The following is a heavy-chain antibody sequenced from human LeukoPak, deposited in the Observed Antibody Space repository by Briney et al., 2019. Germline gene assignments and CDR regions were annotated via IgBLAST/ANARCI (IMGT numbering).Heavy chain of an antibody. V-gene: IGHV1-46*01. D-gene: IGHD6-19*01. CDR1: GYTFTSYY. CDR2: INPSGGST. Sequence: VASVKVSCKASGYTFTSYYMHWVRQAPGQGLEWMGIINPSGGSTSYAQKFQGRVTMTRDTSTSTVYMELSSLRSEDTAVYYCAIIGYSSGDPRGGLDYWGQGTLVTVSS. CDR3: AIIGYSSGDPRGGLDY. J-gene: IGHJ4*02.